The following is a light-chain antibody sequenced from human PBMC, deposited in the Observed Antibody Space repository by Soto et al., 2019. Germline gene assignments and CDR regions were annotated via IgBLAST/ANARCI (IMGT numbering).Light chain of an antibody. CDR1: QSVSSN. Sequence: EIVMTQSPATLSVSPGERATLSCRASQSVSSNLAWYQQKPGQAPRLLIYGASTRATGIPARFSGSGSGTEVTLTHQRLEAEGFAGYLFEQDNKRAVTFRQGTKVEIK. J-gene: IGKJ1*01. V-gene: IGKV3-15*01. CDR3: EQDNKRAVT. CDR2: GAS.